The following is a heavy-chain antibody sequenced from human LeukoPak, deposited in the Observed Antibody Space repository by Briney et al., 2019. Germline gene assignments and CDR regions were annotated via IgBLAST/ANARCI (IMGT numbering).Heavy chain of an antibody. Sequence: GGSLRLSCVASGFSFSNYWMSWVRQAPGKGLEWLSAIDGNGAKTFYADSGKGRFTISRDNSKNTLYLQMNSLRGEDTALYYCAKDLHWGLDYWGQGALVTVSS. J-gene: IGHJ4*02. CDR2: IDGNGAKT. V-gene: IGHV3-23*01. CDR1: GFSFSNYW. CDR3: AKDLHWGLDY. D-gene: IGHD3-16*01.